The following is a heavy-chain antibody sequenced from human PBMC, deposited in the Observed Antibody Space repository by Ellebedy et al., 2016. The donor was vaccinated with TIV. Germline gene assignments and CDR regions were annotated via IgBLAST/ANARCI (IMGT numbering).Heavy chain of an antibody. J-gene: IGHJ4*03. CDR3: ARVRFGDTAVDY. V-gene: IGHV3-13*01. CDR2: IGTAGDT. CDR1: GFTFSSYD. D-gene: IGHD2-21*01. Sequence: GGSLRLSCAASGFTFSSYDMHWVPQGTGKGLEWVSAIGTAGDTYYPGSVKGRFTISRENAKNSLYLQITSLRAEDTAVYYCARVRFGDTAVDYWGQGTLVTVSS.